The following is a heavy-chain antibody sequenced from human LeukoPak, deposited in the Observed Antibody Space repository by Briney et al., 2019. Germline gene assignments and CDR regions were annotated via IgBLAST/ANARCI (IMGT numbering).Heavy chain of an antibody. CDR2: IWYDGSNK. V-gene: IGHV3-33*01. J-gene: IGHJ6*04. CDR1: GFTFSSYG. D-gene: IGHD2-15*01. CDR3: ARDSYCSGGSCYWDYYYYYGMDV. Sequence: GGSLRLSCAASGFTFSSYGMHWVRQAPGKGLEWVAVIWYDGSNKYYADSVEGRFTISRDNSKNTLYLQMNSLRAEDTAVYYCARDSYCSGGSCYWDYYYYYGMDVWGKGTTVTVSS.